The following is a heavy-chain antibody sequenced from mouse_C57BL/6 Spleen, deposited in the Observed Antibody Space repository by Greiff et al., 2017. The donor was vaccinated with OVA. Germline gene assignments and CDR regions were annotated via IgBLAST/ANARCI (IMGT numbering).Heavy chain of an antibody. Sequence: QVKLQQSGAELVKPGASVKISCKASGYAFSSYWLNWVKQRPGKGLEWIGQINPGDGDTNYNAKFKGQATLTADKSSSTAYLQHSSLTSEDSAVYFGARSDCGDYVYAMDYWGQGTTVTVSS. V-gene: IGHV1-80*01. CDR3: ARSDCGDYVYAMDY. CDR1: GYAFSSYW. J-gene: IGHJ4*01. D-gene: IGHD2-13*01. CDR2: INPGDGDT.